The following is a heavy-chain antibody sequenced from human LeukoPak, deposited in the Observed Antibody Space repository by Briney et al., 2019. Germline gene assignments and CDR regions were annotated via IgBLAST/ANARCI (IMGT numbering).Heavy chain of an antibody. D-gene: IGHD3-10*01. V-gene: IGHV3-30*18. CDR1: GFTLSSYG. Sequence: GGSLRLSCAASGFTLSSYGMHWVRQAPGKGLEWVEVISYDGSNTYYADSVKGRFTISRDNSKNMLYLQMNSLRAEDTAVYYCAKPYYYGSRSYMDYWGQGTLVTVSS. CDR3: AKPYYYGSRSYMDY. CDR2: ISYDGSNT. J-gene: IGHJ4*02.